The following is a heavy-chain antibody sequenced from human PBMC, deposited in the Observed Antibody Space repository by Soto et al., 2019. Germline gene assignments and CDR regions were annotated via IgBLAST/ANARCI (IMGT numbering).Heavy chain of an antibody. D-gene: IGHD3-10*01. CDR1: GFTFSSYA. V-gene: IGHV3-23*01. CDR2: ISGSGGST. CDR3: AKDFSLLWFGESGGV. J-gene: IGHJ6*04. Sequence: EVQLLESGGGLVQPGGSLRLSCAASGFTFSSYAMSWVRQAPGKGLEWVSAISGSGGSTYYADSVKGRFTISRDNSKNTLYLQMNRLRAEDTAVYYCAKDFSLLWFGESGGVWGKGTTVTVSS.